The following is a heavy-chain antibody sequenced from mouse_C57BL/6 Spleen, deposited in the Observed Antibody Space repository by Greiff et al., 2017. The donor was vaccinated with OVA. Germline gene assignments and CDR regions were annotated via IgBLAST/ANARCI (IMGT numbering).Heavy chain of an antibody. CDR3: ARPYGYDSFDV. CDR1: GYSFTSYY. CDR2: IYPGSGNT. V-gene: IGHV1-66*01. D-gene: IGHD2-2*01. Sequence: QVQLQQSGPELVKPGASVKISCKASGYSFTSYYIHWVKQRPGQGLEWIGWIYPGSGNTKYNEKFKGKATLTADTSSSTAYMQLSSLTSEDSAVYYCARPYGYDSFDVWGTGTTVTVSS. J-gene: IGHJ1*03.